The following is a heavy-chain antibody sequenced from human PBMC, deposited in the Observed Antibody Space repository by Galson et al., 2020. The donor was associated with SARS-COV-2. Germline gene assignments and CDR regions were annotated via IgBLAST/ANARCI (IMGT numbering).Heavy chain of an antibody. D-gene: IGHD2-15*01. V-gene: IGHV4-30-4*01. CDR2: IYYSGNT. CDR3: ARDVVVVVAPLYYYGMDV. J-gene: IGHJ6*02. Sequence: ETSETLSLTCIVSGGSISSGDYYWSWIRQSPGKGLEWIGYIYYSGNTHYNPSLKSRVTISVDTSKNQFSLNLSSVTAADTAVYYCARDVVVVVAPLYYYGMDVWSQGTTVTVSS. CDR1: GGSISSGDYY.